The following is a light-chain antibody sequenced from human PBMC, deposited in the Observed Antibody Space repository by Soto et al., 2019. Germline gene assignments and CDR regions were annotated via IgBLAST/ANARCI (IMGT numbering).Light chain of an antibody. CDR1: QSVLYSSINKNY. J-gene: IGKJ5*01. CDR2: WAS. V-gene: IGKV4-1*01. CDR3: QQYHSTPIT. Sequence: DIVMTQSPDSLAVSLGERATINCKSSQSVLYSSINKNYLTWYQQKPGQPPKLLIYWASTRESGVPDRFSGSGSGTDFTLTISSLQAADVSVYYCQQYHSTPITFGQGTRLEIK.